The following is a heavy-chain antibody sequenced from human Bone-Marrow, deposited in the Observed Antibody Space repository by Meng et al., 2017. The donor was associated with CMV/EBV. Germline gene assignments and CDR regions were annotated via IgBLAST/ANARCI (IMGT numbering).Heavy chain of an antibody. CDR1: GGTFSSYT. CDR2: IIPILGIA. CDR3: ARGPLSLTGYYSRRYYYGMDV. V-gene: IGHV1-69*02. Sequence: SVKVSCKASGGTFSSYTISWVRQAPGQGLEWMGRIIPILGIANYAQKFQGRVTITADKSTSTAYMELSILRSEDTAVYYCARGPLSLTGYYSRRYYYGMDVWGQGTTVTVSS. D-gene: IGHD3-9*01. J-gene: IGHJ6*02.